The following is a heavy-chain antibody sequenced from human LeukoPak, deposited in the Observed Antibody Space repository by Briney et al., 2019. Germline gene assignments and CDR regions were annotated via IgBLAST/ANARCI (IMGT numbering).Heavy chain of an antibody. D-gene: IGHD3-22*01. CDR3: ARGRPVVVTIDY. CDR2: INRSGST. V-gene: IGHV4-34*01. CDR1: GGSFSGYY. Sequence: SETLSLTCAVYGGSFSGYYWSWIRQPPGKGLEWIGEINRSGSTNYNPSLKSRVTISVDTSKNQFSLKLSSVTAADTAVYYCARGRPVVVTIDYWGQGTLVTVSS. J-gene: IGHJ4*02.